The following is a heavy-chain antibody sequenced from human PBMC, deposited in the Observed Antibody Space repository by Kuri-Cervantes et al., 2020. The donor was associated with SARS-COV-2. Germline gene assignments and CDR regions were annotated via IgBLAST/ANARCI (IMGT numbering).Heavy chain of an antibody. J-gene: IGHJ2*01. CDR1: GFTFSSYA. Sequence: GGSLRLSCAASGFTFSSYAMHWVRQAPGKGLEWVAVISYDGSNKYYADSVKGRFTISRDNSKNTLYLQMNRLRAEDTAVYYCARGFRAGPGEYFDLWGRGTLVTVSS. V-gene: IGHV3-30-3*01. CDR3: ARGFRAGPGEYFDL. CDR2: ISYDGSNK. D-gene: IGHD3-10*01.